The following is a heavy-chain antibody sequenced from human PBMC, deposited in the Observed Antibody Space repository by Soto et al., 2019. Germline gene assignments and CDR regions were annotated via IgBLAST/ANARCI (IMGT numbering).Heavy chain of an antibody. Sequence: ASVKVSCKASGYTFTSYYMHWVRQAPGQGLEWMGIINPSGGSTSYAQKFQGRVTMTRDTSTSTVYMELSSLRSEDTAVYYCARGSRAVAARGDDAFDIWGQGTMVTVS. D-gene: IGHD6-19*01. J-gene: IGHJ3*02. V-gene: IGHV1-46*03. CDR3: ARGSRAVAARGDDAFDI. CDR2: INPSGGST. CDR1: GYTFTSYY.